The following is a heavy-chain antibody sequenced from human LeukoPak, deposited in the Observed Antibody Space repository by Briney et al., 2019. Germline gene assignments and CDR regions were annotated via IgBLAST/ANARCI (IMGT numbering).Heavy chain of an antibody. V-gene: IGHV1-2*02. CDR3: ARGGDDSSGYPTL. CDR2: INPNSGGT. CDR1: GYTFTGYY. D-gene: IGHD3-22*01. Sequence: ASVKVSCKTSGYTFTGYYIHWVRQAPGQGLEWMGWINPNSGGTNYAQKFLVRVTMTRDTSISTAYMELSRLTSDDTATYYCARGGDDSSGYPTLWGQGSLVTVSS. J-gene: IGHJ4*02.